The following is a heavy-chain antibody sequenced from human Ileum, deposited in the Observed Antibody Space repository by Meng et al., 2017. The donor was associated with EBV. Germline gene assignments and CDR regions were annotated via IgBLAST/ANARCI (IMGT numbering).Heavy chain of an antibody. CDR3: GRDYCSSTACYFSKIDP. J-gene: IGHJ5*02. Sequence: QVTLGQAGAEWKKPGASGKVSCKPSGYDFTSHGISWVRQAPGQGFEWMGWINTYNGNTKYAQNFQGRVTMTTDTSTSIAYMELRSMRYDDTAVYYCGRDYCSSTACYFSKIDPWGQGTLVTVSS. CDR1: GYDFTSHG. V-gene: IGHV1-18*01. D-gene: IGHD2-2*01. CDR2: INTYNGNT.